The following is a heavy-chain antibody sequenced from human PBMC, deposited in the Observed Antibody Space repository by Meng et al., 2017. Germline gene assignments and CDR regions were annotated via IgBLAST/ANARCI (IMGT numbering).Heavy chain of an antibody. J-gene: IGHJ3*02. CDR1: GFTFSSYG. CDR2: IWYDGSKK. CDR3: ARDPPVSDAFDI. V-gene: IGHV3-33*01. Sequence: GESLKISCAASGFTFSSYGMHWVRQAPGKGLEWVAVIWYDGSKKYYADSVKGRFTISRDNSKNTLYLQMNSLRAEDTAVYYCARDPPVSDAFDIWGQGIMVTVSS.